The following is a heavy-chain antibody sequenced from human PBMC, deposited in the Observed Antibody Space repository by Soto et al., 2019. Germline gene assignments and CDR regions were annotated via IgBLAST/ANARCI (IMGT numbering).Heavy chain of an antibody. Sequence: QVQLVQSGAEVKKPGSSVKVSCKASGDTFSNYIISWVRQAPGQGLEWMGRIIPILGVTNYAQRLKGRVTITADKSTSTIYMELRSLRSDDTAVYYCARGVPQVETTGFYLDYWGQGTLVTVSS. D-gene: IGHD1-1*01. CDR3: ARGVPQVETTGFYLDY. CDR1: GDTFSNYI. CDR2: IIPILGVT. V-gene: IGHV1-69*02. J-gene: IGHJ4*02.